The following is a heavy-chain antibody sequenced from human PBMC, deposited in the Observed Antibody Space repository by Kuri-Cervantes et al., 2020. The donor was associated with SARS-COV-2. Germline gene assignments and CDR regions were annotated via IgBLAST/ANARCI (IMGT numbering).Heavy chain of an antibody. V-gene: IGHV1-46*01. CDR3: ARARGFGTETNWFDP. CDR2: INPSGGST. Sequence: ASVKVSCKASGNTFTSYYMHWVRQAPGQGLEWMGIINPSGGSTSYAQKFQGRVTMTRDTSTSTVYMELSSLRSEDTAVYYCARARGFGTETNWFDPWGQGTLVTVSS. J-gene: IGHJ5*02. CDR1: GNTFTSYY. D-gene: IGHD3-10*01.